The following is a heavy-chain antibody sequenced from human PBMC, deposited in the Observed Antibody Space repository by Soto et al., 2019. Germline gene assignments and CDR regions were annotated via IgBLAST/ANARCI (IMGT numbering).Heavy chain of an antibody. CDR2: IYYSGST. V-gene: IGHV4-39*01. CDR1: GGSISSSSYY. D-gene: IGHD4-17*01. CDR3: ARHVSDDYGDYDYRAFDI. Sequence: QLQLQESGPGLVKPSETLSLTCTVSGGSISSSSYYWGWIRQPPGKGLEWIGSIYYSGSTYYNPSLKSRVTISVDTSKNQFSLKLSSVTAADTAVYYCARHVSDDYGDYDYRAFDIWGQGTMVTVSS. J-gene: IGHJ3*02.